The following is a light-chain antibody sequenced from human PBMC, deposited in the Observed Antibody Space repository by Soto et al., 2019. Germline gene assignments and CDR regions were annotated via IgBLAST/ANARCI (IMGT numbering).Light chain of an antibody. J-gene: IGLJ1*01. CDR3: GSWESSLSAYV. CDR2: DDD. CDR1: SSNIGGNS. V-gene: IGLV1-51*01. Sequence: QSVLTQPPSVSAAPGQKVTISCPGSSSNIGGNSVSWYQQLPGTAPKLLIYDDDKRPSGIPDRFSGSKSGTSATLGITGFQTGDEADYYCGSWESSLSAYVFATGTKVTVL.